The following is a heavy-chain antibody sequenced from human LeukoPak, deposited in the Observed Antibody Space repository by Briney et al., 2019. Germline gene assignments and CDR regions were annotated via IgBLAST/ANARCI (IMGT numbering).Heavy chain of an antibody. D-gene: IGHD6-13*01. CDR1: GFIFSSYG. Sequence: GGSLRLSCAASGFIFSSYGMHWVRQAPGKGLEWVAVIRSDGSQKYYADSVKGRFTVSRDNPKDTLYMEMNSLRAEDTAVYYCAKEYSSSWYERDGFDYWGQGTLVIVSS. J-gene: IGHJ4*02. CDR3: AKEYSSSWYERDGFDY. CDR2: IRSDGSQK. V-gene: IGHV3-30*02.